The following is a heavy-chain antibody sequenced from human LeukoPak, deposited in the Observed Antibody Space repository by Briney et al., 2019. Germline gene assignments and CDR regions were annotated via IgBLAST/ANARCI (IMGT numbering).Heavy chain of an antibody. CDR2: INHSGST. CDR1: GGSFSGYY. J-gene: IGHJ5*02. Sequence: PSETLSLTCAVYGGSFSGYYWSWIRQPPGKGLEWIGEINHSGSTNYNPSIKSRVTISVDTSKNQFSLKLSSVTAADTAVYYCARELGYDFWSGYPNGRFDPWGQGTLVTVSS. CDR3: ARELGYDFWSGYPNGRFDP. D-gene: IGHD3-3*01. V-gene: IGHV4-34*01.